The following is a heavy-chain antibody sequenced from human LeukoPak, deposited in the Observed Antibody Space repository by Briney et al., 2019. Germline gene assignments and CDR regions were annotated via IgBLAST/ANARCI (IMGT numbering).Heavy chain of an antibody. Sequence: ASVKVSCKASGYTFSSYDINWVRRATGQGLEWMGWMNPNSGNTGYAQKFQGRLNMTRNTSISTAHMELSSLRSEDTAVYYCARRVGSGWPVQHWGQGTLVTVSS. D-gene: IGHD6-19*01. V-gene: IGHV1-8*01. CDR3: ARRVGSGWPVQH. J-gene: IGHJ1*01. CDR1: GYTFSSYD. CDR2: MNPNSGNT.